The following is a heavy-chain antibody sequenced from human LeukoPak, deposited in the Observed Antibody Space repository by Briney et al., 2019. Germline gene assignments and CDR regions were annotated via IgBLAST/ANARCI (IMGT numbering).Heavy chain of an antibody. D-gene: IGHD3-22*01. CDR3: ARGGYYDSSGYYIVDY. J-gene: IGHJ4*02. Sequence: GGSLRLSCAASGFTFSSYWMNWVRQAPGKGLEWVANIKQDGSEKYYVASVKGRFTISRDNAKNSLYLQMNSLRAEDTAVYYCARGGYYDSSGYYIVDYWGQGTLVTVSS. V-gene: IGHV3-7*01. CDR1: GFTFSSYW. CDR2: IKQDGSEK.